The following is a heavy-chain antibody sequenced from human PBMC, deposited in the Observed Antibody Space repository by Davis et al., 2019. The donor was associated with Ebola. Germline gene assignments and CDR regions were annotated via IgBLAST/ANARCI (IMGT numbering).Heavy chain of an antibody. Sequence: SVKVSCKASGGTFSSYAITWVRQAPGQGLEWMGGLIPMFRSPNYAQRFLDRVTITADESTRTVYMELRGLRPEDTAVYFCARGQTGFYFDSSDSPTWFDPWGQGTLVTVSS. CDR1: GGTFSSYA. V-gene: IGHV1-69*13. D-gene: IGHD3-9*01. CDR2: LIPMFRSP. J-gene: IGHJ5*02. CDR3: ARGQTGFYFDSSDSPTWFDP.